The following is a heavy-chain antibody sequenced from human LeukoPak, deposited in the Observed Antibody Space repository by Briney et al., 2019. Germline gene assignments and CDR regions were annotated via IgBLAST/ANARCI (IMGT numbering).Heavy chain of an antibody. CDR2: IYYSGST. CDR3: ARVHYTYYYDSSGPAAFDAFDI. D-gene: IGHD3-22*01. J-gene: IGHJ3*02. CDR1: GGSISSHY. Sequence: PSETLSLTCTVSGGSISSHYWSWIRQPPGKGLEWIGYIYYSGSTNYNPSLKSRVTISVDTSKNQFSLKLSSVTAEDTAVYYCARVHYTYYYDSSGPAAFDAFDIWGQGTMVTVSS. V-gene: IGHV4-59*11.